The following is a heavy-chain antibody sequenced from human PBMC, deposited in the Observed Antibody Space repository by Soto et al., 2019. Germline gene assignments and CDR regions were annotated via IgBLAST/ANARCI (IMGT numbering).Heavy chain of an antibody. CDR2: INHSGST. Sequence: PSETLSLTCAVYGGSFSGYYWSWIRQPPGKGLEWIGEINHSGSTNYNPSLKSRVTISVDTSKNQFSLKLSSVTAADTAVYYCARGRVDTAMVTPSFDYWGQGTLVTVSS. J-gene: IGHJ4*02. V-gene: IGHV4-34*01. CDR1: GGSFSGYY. D-gene: IGHD5-18*01. CDR3: ARGRVDTAMVTPSFDY.